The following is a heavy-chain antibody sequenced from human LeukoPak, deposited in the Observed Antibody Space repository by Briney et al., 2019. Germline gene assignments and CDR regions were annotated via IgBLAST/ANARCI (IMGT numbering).Heavy chain of an antibody. J-gene: IGHJ4*02. CDR3: AREGDYGGITFDY. CDR1: AYLFTGYY. V-gene: IGHV1-2*06. Sequence: ASVKVSCKASAYLFTGYYMHWLRQAPGHGLEWMGRINPNIGDTKYAQKSHGRVTMTRDTSINTVYMELRRLRSDDTAVYYCAREGDYGGITFDYWGQGTLVTVSS. D-gene: IGHD4-23*01. CDR2: INPNIGDT.